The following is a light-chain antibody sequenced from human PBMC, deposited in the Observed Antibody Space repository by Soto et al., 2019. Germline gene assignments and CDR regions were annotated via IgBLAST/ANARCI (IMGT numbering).Light chain of an antibody. CDR3: QQYNNWPPWT. CDR2: GAS. CDR1: QSVSSN. V-gene: IGKV3-15*01. Sequence: EIVMTQSPATLSVSPGERATLSCRASQSVSSNSAWYQQKPSQAPRLLIYGASTRATGIPARFSGSGSGTEFNLTISSLQSEDFAVYYCQQYNNWPPWTFGQGTKVEIK. J-gene: IGKJ1*01.